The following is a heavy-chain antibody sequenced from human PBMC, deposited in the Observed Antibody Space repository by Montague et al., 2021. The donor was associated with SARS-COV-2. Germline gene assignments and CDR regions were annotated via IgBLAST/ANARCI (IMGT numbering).Heavy chain of an antibody. J-gene: IGHJ6*03. D-gene: IGHD6-19*01. Sequence: TLSLTCSVSGASISSANDYWTWIRQPAGKGLEWIGHISTSGSSSYNPSLKSRVTIILDTSKQQFSLELTSVTAADTAVYYCARDRRGMAMAGRAYYYYHMDVWGKGTTVTVSS. CDR2: ISTSGSS. CDR1: GASISSANDY. V-gene: IGHV4-61*09. CDR3: ARDRRGMAMAGRAYYYYHMDV.